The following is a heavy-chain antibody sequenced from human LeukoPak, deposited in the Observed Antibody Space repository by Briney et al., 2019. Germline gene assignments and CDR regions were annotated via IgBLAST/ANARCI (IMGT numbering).Heavy chain of an antibody. D-gene: IGHD6-19*01. CDR3: ARDWLAVASY. Sequence: GGSLRLSCAASGFTFSSYAMHWVRQAPGKGLEYVSAISSNGGSTYYANSVKGRFTISRDNSKNTLYLQMGSLRAEDMAMYYCARDWLAVASYWGQGTLVTVSS. CDR2: ISSNGGST. J-gene: IGHJ4*02. CDR1: GFTFSSYA. V-gene: IGHV3-64*01.